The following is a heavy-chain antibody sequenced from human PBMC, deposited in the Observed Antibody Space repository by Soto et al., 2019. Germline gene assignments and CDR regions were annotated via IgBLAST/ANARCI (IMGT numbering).Heavy chain of an antibody. CDR2: VFSSVSA. CDR3: ARDGMTTGDT. D-gene: IGHD2-21*02. CDR1: GVSVSGYT. J-gene: IGHJ4*02. V-gene: IGHV4-4*07. Sequence: PSETLSLTCIVSGVSVSGYTWSWVRQPANKGLEWIGRVFSSVSATYNPSLKSRVSISMDTPENRISLKLDSVTAADAGVYFCARDGMTTGDTWGPGTLVTVSS.